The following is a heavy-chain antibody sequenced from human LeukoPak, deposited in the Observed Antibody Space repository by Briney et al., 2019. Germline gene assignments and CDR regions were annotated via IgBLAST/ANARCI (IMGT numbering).Heavy chain of an antibody. V-gene: IGHV3-30-3*01. J-gene: IGHJ4*02. D-gene: IGHD3-10*01. CDR1: GFTFSSYA. CDR2: ISYDGSNK. CDR3: ARVSGMYYYGSGSYFDY. Sequence: TEGSLRLSCAASGFTFSSYAMSWVRQAPGKGLEWVAVISYDGSNKYYADSVKGRFTISRGNSKNTLYLQKNSLRAEDTAVYYCARVSGMYYYGSGSYFDYWGQGTLVTVSS.